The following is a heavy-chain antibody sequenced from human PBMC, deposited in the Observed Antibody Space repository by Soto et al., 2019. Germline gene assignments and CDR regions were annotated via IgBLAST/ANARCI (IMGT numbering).Heavy chain of an antibody. V-gene: IGHV1-69*02. D-gene: IGHD6-13*01. J-gene: IGHJ5*02. CDR1: GGAWTRYN. Sequence: GASPSASFKSSGGAWTRYNISWGREGPGQGLEWMGRIIPILGIANYAQKFQGRVTITADKSTSTAYMELSSLRSEDTAVYYCARLNPAAAGTPWFDPWGQGTLVTVS. CDR3: ARLNPAAAGTPWFDP. CDR2: IIPILGIA.